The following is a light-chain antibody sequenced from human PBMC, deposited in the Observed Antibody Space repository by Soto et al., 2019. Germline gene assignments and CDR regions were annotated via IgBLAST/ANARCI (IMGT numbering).Light chain of an antibody. CDR1: QSVNNN. CDR3: QQFNNWPLT. CDR2: AVS. J-gene: IGKJ4*01. Sequence: EIVMTQSPATLSVSPGERATLSCRASQSVNNNLAWYQQKPGQAPRLLIYAVSARATGIPARFSGSGYGKEFTLTISSLQSEDFAVYYCQQFNNWPLTFGGGTKVEIK. V-gene: IGKV3-15*01.